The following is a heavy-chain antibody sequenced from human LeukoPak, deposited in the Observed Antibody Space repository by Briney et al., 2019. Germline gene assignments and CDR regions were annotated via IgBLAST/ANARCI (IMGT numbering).Heavy chain of an antibody. D-gene: IGHD1-26*01. CDR2: ISYDGSNK. J-gene: IGHJ4*02. CDR3: ARALSGSPGLIDY. V-gene: IGHV3-30-3*01. Sequence: GGSLRLSCAASGFTFSSYAMHWVRQAPGKGLEWVVVISYDGSNKYYADSVKGRFTISRDNSKNTLYLQMSSLRSEDTAVYYCARALSGSPGLIDYWGQGTLVTVSS. CDR1: GFTFSSYA.